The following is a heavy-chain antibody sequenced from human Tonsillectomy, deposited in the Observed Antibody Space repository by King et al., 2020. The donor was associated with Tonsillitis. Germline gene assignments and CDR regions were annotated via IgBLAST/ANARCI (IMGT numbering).Heavy chain of an antibody. CDR2: IYRDGTT. Sequence: VQLVESGGGLIQAGGSLRLSCAASGFPVSNNYMSSVRQTPGKGLEWVSVIYRDGTTKYADSVKGRFTISRDNSKNTLYLQMNTLRAEDTAVYYCARDHYGSGSHSFSEYWGQGPLVSVSS. CDR3: ARDHYGSGSHSFSEY. J-gene: IGHJ4*02. D-gene: IGHD3-10*01. CDR1: GFPVSNNY. V-gene: IGHV3-53*01.